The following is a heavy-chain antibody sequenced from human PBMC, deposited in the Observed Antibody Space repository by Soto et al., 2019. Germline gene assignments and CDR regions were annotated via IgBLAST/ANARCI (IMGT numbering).Heavy chain of an antibody. Sequence: QVQLVESGGGVVQPGMSLRLSCAASGFTFTNYGMHWVRHTPGKGLEWLAVISYDGSHNLHADSVQGRFTISRDNSKNKMSLQMSSLRVGDTAVYYCATDLGPVGSASYPYLWGQGTMVTVSS. CDR2: ISYDGSHN. J-gene: IGHJ5*02. CDR3: ATDLGPVGSASYPYL. D-gene: IGHD3-10*01. CDR1: GFTFTNYG. V-gene: IGHV3-30*03.